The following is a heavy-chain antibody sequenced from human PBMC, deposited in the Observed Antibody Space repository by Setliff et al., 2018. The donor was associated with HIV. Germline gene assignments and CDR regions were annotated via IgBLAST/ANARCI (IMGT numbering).Heavy chain of an antibody. V-gene: IGHV4-39*01. CDR1: GGFSSIGSFY. J-gene: IGHJ6*03. CDR3: ARQRDFDWLLQNYYYMDV. Sequence: PSETLSLTCTVSGGFSSIGSFYWGWIRQPPGKGLEWIGHISYSGSTYYNPSLKSRVTISVDTSKNQFSLRLSSVTAADTAVYYCARQRDFDWLLQNYYYMDVWGKGATVTVSS. CDR2: ISYSGST. D-gene: IGHD3-9*01.